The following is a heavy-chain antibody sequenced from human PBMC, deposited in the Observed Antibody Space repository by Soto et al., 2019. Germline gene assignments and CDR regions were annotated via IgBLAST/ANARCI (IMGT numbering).Heavy chain of an antibody. D-gene: IGHD3-16*01. CDR3: ARGGLGELNN. V-gene: IGHV3-7*05. CDR1: GFTFSSHW. CDR2: IKQDGHEK. J-gene: IGHJ4*02. Sequence: EVQLVESGGCLVQPGGSLRLSCAASGFTFSSHWMTWVRQAPGKGLEWVANIKQDGHEKYYVDSMKGRITISRDNAKNSLYLQMNTLRAEDTAVYYCARGGLGELNNWGQGTLVTVSS.